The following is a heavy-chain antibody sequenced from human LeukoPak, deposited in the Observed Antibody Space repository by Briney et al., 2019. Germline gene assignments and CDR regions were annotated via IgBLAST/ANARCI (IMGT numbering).Heavy chain of an antibody. J-gene: IGHJ4*02. CDR3: AKDRGIISDY. D-gene: IGHD3-10*01. CDR1: GFTFSSYG. CDR2: ISGSGGST. Sequence: GGSLRLSCAASGFTFSSYGMSSGRQAPGKGLEWVSAISGSGGSTYYADSVTGRFTISRDNSKNTPYLQMNSLRAEDTAVYYCAKDRGIISDYWGQGTLVTVSS. V-gene: IGHV3-23*01.